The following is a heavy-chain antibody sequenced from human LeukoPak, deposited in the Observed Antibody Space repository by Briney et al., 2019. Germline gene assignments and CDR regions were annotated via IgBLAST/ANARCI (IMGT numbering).Heavy chain of an antibody. J-gene: IGHJ4*02. Sequence: GGSLRLSCAASGFTFSGSVLLWVRQASGRGLEWVGRIRGKADNDATAYAASVKGRFTISRDDSRNTAYLQMNSLQTEDTAVYYCTVGVYWGQGTLVTVSS. CDR2: IRGKADNDAT. CDR1: GFTFSGSV. CDR3: TVGVY. V-gene: IGHV3-73*01.